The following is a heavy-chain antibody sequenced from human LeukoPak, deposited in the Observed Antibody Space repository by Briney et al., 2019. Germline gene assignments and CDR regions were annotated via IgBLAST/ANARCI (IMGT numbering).Heavy chain of an antibody. CDR2: FYAEDVET. D-gene: IGHD3-10*01. CDR1: GYTLTELS. V-gene: IGHV1-24*01. CDR3: ATARMVRGEDGMDV. J-gene: IGHJ6*04. Sequence: ASVKVSCKVSGYTLTELSMHWVRLAPGEGSGWMGGFYAEDVETIYAQKFQGRDTMTEDTSTDTAYMELSSLRSEDTAVYDCATARMVRGEDGMDVWGKGTTVTVSS.